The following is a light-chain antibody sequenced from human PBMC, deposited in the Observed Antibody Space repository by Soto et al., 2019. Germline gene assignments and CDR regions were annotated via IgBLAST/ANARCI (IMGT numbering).Light chain of an antibody. CDR1: NSNIGRNI. J-gene: IGLJ2*01. Sequence: QSVLIQPPSASGAPGQRVTISCSGSNSNIGRNIVNWYQHLPGTAPKLLIYRNDQRASGVPDRFSGSKSGTSASLAISGLQSEEESDFYCAAWDDSLKGVIFGGGTKLTVL. V-gene: IGLV1-44*01. CDR2: RND. CDR3: AAWDDSLKGVI.